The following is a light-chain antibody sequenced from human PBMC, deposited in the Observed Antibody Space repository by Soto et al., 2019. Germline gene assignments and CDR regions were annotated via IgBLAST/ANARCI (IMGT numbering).Light chain of an antibody. Sequence: SALTQPRSVSGSPGQSVTISCTGTSSDVGGYNYVSWYQQHPGKAPKLMIYDVSKRPSGVPDRFSGSKSGNTASLTISGLQAEDEADYYCCSYAGSSPYVFGTGTKVTVL. CDR3: CSYAGSSPYV. CDR2: DVS. CDR1: SSDVGGYNY. V-gene: IGLV2-11*01. J-gene: IGLJ1*01.